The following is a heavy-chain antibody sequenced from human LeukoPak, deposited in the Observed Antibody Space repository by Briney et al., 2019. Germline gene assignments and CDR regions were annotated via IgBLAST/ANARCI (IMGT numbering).Heavy chain of an antibody. Sequence: ASVKVSCKVSGYTLTELSMHWVRQAPGKGLEWLGGFDPADGETIYAQKFQGRVTMTEDTSTDTAYMELSSLRSEDTAVYYCARAIGSSSWADAFDIWGQGTMVTVSS. CDR2: FDPADGET. CDR1: GYTLTELS. J-gene: IGHJ3*02. V-gene: IGHV1-24*01. D-gene: IGHD6-13*01. CDR3: ARAIGSSSWADAFDI.